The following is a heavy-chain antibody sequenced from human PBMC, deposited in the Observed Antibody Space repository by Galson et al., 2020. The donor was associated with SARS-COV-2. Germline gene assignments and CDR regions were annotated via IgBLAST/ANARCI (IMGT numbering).Heavy chain of an antibody. V-gene: IGHV3-23*01. Sequence: GGSLRLSCAASGFTFSNYAMSWVRQAPGKGLEWVSGIRGSGTSTYYADSVKGRFTISRDNSKNTLYLQMNSLRAEDTAVYYCAKDSGLDLTGYYQLVDYYYGMDVWGLGTTVTVSS. CDR2: IRGSGTST. CDR3: AKDSGLDLTGYYQLVDYYYGMDV. D-gene: IGHD3-9*01. J-gene: IGHJ6*02. CDR1: GFTFSNYA.